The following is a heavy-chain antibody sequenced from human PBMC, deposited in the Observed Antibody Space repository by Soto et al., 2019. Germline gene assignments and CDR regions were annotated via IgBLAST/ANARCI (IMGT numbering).Heavy chain of an antibody. V-gene: IGHV1-69*13. J-gene: IGHJ4*02. CDR1: GGTFKNYS. D-gene: IGHD3-22*01. Sequence: SVKVSCKVSGGTFKNYSMSWVLQAPVQGLEWLGWILPVFDELHYAQKLQGRVTITADEVTSTAHLELGSLTSEDTAVYFCARASDTSGYHYWGQGTLVTVSS. CDR3: ARASDTSGYHY. CDR2: ILPVFDEL.